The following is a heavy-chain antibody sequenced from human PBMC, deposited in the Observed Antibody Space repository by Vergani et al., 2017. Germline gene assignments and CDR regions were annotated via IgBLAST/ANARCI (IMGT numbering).Heavy chain of an antibody. Sequence: QVQLVQSGAEVKKPGSSVKVSCRASGGTFNSYTFSWVRQAPGQGLEWMGGIIPSFGTANYAQKLQGRVTITADESTSTAYMELSSLRSEDTAVYYCARAYCGGDCYLYGMDVWGQGTTVTVSS. CDR1: GGTFNSYT. D-gene: IGHD2-21*01. CDR2: IIPSFGTA. V-gene: IGHV1-69*12. J-gene: IGHJ6*02. CDR3: ARAYCGGDCYLYGMDV.